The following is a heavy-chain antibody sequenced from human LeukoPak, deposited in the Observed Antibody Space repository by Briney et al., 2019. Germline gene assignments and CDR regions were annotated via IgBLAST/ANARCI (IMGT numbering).Heavy chain of an antibody. CDR2: IIPIFGTA. CDR1: GGTFSSYA. J-gene: IGHJ5*02. Sequence: SVKVSCKASGGTFSSYAISWVRQAPGQGLEWMGGIIPIFGTANYAQKFQGRVTITTDESTSTAYMEPSSLRSEDTAVYYCARGLLYSSGSVGWFDPWGQGTLVTVSS. CDR3: ARGLLYSSGSVGWFDP. V-gene: IGHV1-69*05. D-gene: IGHD6-19*01.